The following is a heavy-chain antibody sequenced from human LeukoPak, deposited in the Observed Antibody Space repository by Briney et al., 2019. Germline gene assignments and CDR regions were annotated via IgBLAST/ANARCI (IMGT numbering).Heavy chain of an antibody. CDR3: ARGRYCGSASCPFFDY. CDR2: IKQDGSGE. D-gene: IGHD2-2*01. Sequence: GGSLRLSCAASGFTFSTYWMSWVRQAPGKGLEWVANIKQDGSGEYYVDSVKGRFTISRDNAKNSLYLQMISLRAEDTAVYYCARGRYCGSASCPFFDYWGQGTLATVSS. J-gene: IGHJ4*02. CDR1: GFTFSTYW. V-gene: IGHV3-7*04.